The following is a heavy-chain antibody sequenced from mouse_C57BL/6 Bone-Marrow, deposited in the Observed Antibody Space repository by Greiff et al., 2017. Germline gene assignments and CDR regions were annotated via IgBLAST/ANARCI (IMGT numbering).Heavy chain of an antibody. CDR2: INPSSGYT. J-gene: IGHJ1*03. V-gene: IGHV1-7*01. CDR3: IYYGAHWYFDV. D-gene: IGHD2-13*01. CDR1: GYTFTSYW. Sequence: QVQLQQSGAELAKPGASVTLSCKASGYTFTSYWMHWVKQRPGQGLEWIGYINPSSGYTKYNQKFKDKATLTADKSSSTAYMQLSSLTYEDSAVYYGIYYGAHWYFDVWGTGTTVTVSS.